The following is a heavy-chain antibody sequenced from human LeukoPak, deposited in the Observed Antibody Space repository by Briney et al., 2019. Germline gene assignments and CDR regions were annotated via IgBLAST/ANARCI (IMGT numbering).Heavy chain of an antibody. J-gene: IGHJ4*02. Sequence: GGSLRLSCAASGFTVSSNYMNWVRQAPGKGLEWVANIKNDGGEIFYVDSLKGRFTIPRDNAENSLYLQMNSLRVDDTAVYYCVRDSHNAYHPDWGQGTLVTVSS. CDR1: GFTVSSNY. V-gene: IGHV3-7*04. D-gene: IGHD3-16*01. CDR3: VRDSHNAYHPD. CDR2: IKNDGGEI.